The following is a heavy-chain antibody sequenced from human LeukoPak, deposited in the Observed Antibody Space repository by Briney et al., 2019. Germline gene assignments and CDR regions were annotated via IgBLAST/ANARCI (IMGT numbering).Heavy chain of an antibody. V-gene: IGHV1-2*06. CDR2: INPNSGGT. J-gene: IGHJ3*02. D-gene: IGHD3-10*01. Sequence: ASVKVSCKASGYTFTGYYMHWVRQAPGQGLEWVGRINPNSGGTNYAQKFQGRVTMTRDTSISTAYMELSSLRSEDTAVYYCAAPLMVRGAYDAFDIWGQGTMVTVSS. CDR3: AAPLMVRGAYDAFDI. CDR1: GYTFTGYY.